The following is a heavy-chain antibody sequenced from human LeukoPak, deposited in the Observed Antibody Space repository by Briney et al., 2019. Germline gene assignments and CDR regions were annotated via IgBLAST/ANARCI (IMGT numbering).Heavy chain of an antibody. Sequence: ASVKVSCKASGCTFTGYFMHWVRQAPGQGLGSMGWINPNSGGTNYAQKFQGRVTMTRDTSISTAYMELSRLRSDDTAVYYCASSIVYCSSTSCYFNWGQGTLVTVSS. CDR2: INPNSGGT. CDR3: ASSIVYCSSTSCYFN. V-gene: IGHV1-2*02. D-gene: IGHD2-2*01. J-gene: IGHJ4*02. CDR1: GCTFTGYF.